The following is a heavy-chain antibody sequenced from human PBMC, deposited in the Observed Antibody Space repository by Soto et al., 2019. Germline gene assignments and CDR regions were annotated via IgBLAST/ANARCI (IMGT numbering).Heavy chain of an antibody. V-gene: IGHV1-69*01. D-gene: IGHD2-8*01. J-gene: IGHJ6*02. CDR3: ARMIVYAVSYYYYGMDV. Sequence: QVQLVQSVAEVKKPGSSVKVSCKASGGTFSSYAISWVRQAPGQGLEWMGGIIPIFGTANYAQKFQGRVTITADESTSTAYRELSSLRSEDTAVYYCARMIVYAVSYYYYGMDVWGQGTTVTVSS. CDR1: GGTFSSYA. CDR2: IIPIFGTA.